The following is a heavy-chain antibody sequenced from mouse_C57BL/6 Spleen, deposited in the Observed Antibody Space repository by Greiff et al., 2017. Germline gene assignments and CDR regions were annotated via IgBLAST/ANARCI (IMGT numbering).Heavy chain of an antibody. CDR2: ISNKANGYTT. Sequence: EVQGVESGGGLVQPGGSLSLSCAASGFTFTDYYMSWVRQPPGKALEWLGFISNKANGYTTEYSAYVKGRFTISRENSKSILYLKMNALRAEYRATYYWARRYGDDVWYFGGWGTGTTVTVSA. V-gene: IGHV7-3*01. J-gene: IGHJ1*03. CDR3: ARRYGDDVWYFGG. D-gene: IGHD2-2*01. CDR1: GFTFTDYY.